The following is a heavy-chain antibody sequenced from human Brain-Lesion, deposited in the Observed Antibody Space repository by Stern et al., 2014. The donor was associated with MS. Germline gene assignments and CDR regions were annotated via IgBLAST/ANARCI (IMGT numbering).Heavy chain of an antibody. J-gene: IGHJ5*02. CDR3: AGEEDIRYCSGGSCTGNWFDP. V-gene: IGHV4-39*01. CDR2: IYYSGNT. D-gene: IGHD2-15*01. Sequence: QVQLVQSGPGLVKPSETLSLTCTVAGGSVSSTSYAWAWIRQPPGKGLEWIGTIYYSGNTYYSPSLKSPLTISLDTSKNPFSLQLRSVTAADTAVYYCAGEEDIRYCSGGSCTGNWFDPWGQGTLVTVSS. CDR1: GGSVSSTSYA.